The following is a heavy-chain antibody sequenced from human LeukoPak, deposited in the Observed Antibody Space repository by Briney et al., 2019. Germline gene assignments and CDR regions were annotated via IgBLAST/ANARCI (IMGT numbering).Heavy chain of an antibody. CDR1: GYTFTCYY. J-gene: IGHJ4*02. V-gene: IGHV1-2*02. CDR3: ARVPDSSGYYYFDY. Sequence: ASVTVSCKASGYTFTCYYMHWVRQAPGQGLEWMGWINPNSGGTNYAQKFQGRVTMTRDTSISTAYMELSRLRSDDTAVYYCARVPDSSGYYYFDYWGQGTLVTVSS. D-gene: IGHD3-22*01. CDR2: INPNSGGT.